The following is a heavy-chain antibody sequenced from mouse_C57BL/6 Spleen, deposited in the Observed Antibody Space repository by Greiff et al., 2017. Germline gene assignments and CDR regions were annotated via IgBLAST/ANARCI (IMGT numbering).Heavy chain of an antibody. CDR3: ARDGPGDY. D-gene: IGHD2-3*01. Sequence: VQLQQSGPELVKPGASVKISCKASGYTFTDYYMNWVKQSHGKSLEWIGDINHNNGGTSYNQKFKGKATLTVDKSSSTAYMELRSLTSEDSAVYYCARDGPGDYWGQGTTLTVSS. CDR1: GYTFTDYY. J-gene: IGHJ2*01. V-gene: IGHV1-26*01. CDR2: INHNNGGT.